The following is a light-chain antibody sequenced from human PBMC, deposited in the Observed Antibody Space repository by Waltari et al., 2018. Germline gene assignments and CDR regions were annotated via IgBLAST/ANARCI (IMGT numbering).Light chain of an antibody. CDR2: DAS. V-gene: IGKV3-11*01. CDR1: QTVRSY. CDR3: QQRSNWPYT. J-gene: IGKJ2*01. Sequence: EIVLTQSPATLSLSPGERATLSCRASQTVRSYLAWYQQKPGQAPRLLIFDASSRATGIPAEFSGSGSGKDFTLTVSNLEPEDFAVYYCQQRSNWPYTFGQGTRVEIK.